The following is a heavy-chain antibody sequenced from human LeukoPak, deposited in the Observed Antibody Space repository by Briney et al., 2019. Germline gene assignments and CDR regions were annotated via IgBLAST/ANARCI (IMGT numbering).Heavy chain of an antibody. Sequence: GGSLRLSCASSGFTFSSYAISWLRQAPGKGLEWVSVISGTGGSTYYADSVKGRFSISRDNSKNTLYLQMNSLRAEDTAVYYCAASRGAPQYFQHWGQGTLVTVSS. CDR3: AASRGAPQYFQH. J-gene: IGHJ1*01. D-gene: IGHD1-26*01. V-gene: IGHV3-23*01. CDR1: GFTFSSYA. CDR2: ISGTGGST.